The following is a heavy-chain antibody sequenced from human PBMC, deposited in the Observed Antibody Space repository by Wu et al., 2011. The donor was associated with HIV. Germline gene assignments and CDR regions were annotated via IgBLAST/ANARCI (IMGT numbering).Heavy chain of an antibody. Sequence: QVQLVQSGAEVKKPGASVKVSCKASGYTFTSYYMHWVRQAPGQGLEWMGIINPSGGSTTYAQKFQGRVTVTRDTSTSTVYMELSSLRSEDTAVYYCARDWSGSRTLGYFDYWGQGTLVTVSS. V-gene: IGHV1-46*01. CDR2: INPSGGST. J-gene: IGHJ4*02. D-gene: IGHD7-27*01. CDR3: ARDWSGSRTLGYFDY. CDR1: GYTFTSYY.